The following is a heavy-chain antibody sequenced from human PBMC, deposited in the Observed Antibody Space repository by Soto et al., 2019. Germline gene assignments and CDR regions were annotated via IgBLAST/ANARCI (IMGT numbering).Heavy chain of an antibody. D-gene: IGHD6-19*01. V-gene: IGHV1-69*01. Sequence: QVQLVQSGAEVKKPGSSVKVSCKASGGTFSSYAISWVRQAPGQGLEWMGWIIPIFGTANYAQKIQGRVTITADESTSTAYMELSSLRSEDTAVYYCAREEDSSGWYGNNDAFDIWGQGTMVTVSS. CDR2: IIPIFGTA. J-gene: IGHJ3*02. CDR3: AREEDSSGWYGNNDAFDI. CDR1: GGTFSSYA.